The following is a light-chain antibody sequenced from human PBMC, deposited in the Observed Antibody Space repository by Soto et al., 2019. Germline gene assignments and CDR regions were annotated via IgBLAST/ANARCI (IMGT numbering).Light chain of an antibody. Sequence: QSALTQPASVSGSPGQSITISCSRTSSHVGGYNFVSWYQQHPGKAPKLLIHEGTKRPSGVSNRFSGYQSDNTASLTISGLQAEDEADYYCCSSSYNVVFGGGTKLTVL. J-gene: IGLJ2*01. CDR3: CSSSYNVV. CDR1: SSHVGGYNF. V-gene: IGLV2-23*01. CDR2: EGT.